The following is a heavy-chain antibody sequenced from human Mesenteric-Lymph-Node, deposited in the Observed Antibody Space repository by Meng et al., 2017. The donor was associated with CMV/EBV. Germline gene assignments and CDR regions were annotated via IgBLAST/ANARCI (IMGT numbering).Heavy chain of an antibody. Sequence: AASGFTFSSYAMSWVRQAPGKGLEWVSAISGSGGSTYYADSVKGRFTISRDNSKNTLYLQMNSLRAEDTAVYYCAKSRGSSTSCYDYWGQGTLVTVSS. V-gene: IGHV3-23*01. J-gene: IGHJ4*02. D-gene: IGHD2-2*01. CDR2: ISGSGGST. CDR1: GFTFSSYA. CDR3: AKSRGSSTSCYDY.